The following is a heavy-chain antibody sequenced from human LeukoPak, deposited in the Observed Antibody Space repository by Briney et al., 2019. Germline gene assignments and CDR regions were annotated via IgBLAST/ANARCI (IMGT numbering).Heavy chain of an antibody. Sequence: GASVKVSCKASGYTFTSYAISWVRQAPGQGLEWMGWISGHNDDTNYAQRFQGRVTMTTDTSTSTAYMELRSLRSDDTAVYYCARAGYCSGGSCYPYYYYYYMDVWGKGTTVTVSS. J-gene: IGHJ6*03. V-gene: IGHV1-18*01. CDR2: ISGHNDDT. D-gene: IGHD2-15*01. CDR3: ARAGYCSGGSCYPYYYYYYMDV. CDR1: GYTFTSYA.